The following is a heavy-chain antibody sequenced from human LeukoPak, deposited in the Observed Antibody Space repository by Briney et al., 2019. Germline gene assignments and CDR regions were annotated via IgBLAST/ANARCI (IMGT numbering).Heavy chain of an antibody. CDR2: IWYDGSNK. CDR3: ARYPHGGPGGDYFDY. Sequence: GRSLRLSCAASGFTFSSYGMHWVRQAPGKGLEWVAVIWYDGSNKYYADSVKGRFTISRDNSKNTLYLQMNSLRAEDTAVYYCARYPHGGPGGDYFDYWGQGTLVTVSS. V-gene: IGHV3-33*01. D-gene: IGHD4-23*01. CDR1: GFTFSSYG. J-gene: IGHJ4*02.